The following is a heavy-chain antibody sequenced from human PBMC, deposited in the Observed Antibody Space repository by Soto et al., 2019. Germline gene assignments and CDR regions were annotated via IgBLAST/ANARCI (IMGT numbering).Heavy chain of an antibody. Sequence: GGSLRLSCAASGFTFSSYGMHWVRQAPGKGLEWVAVIWYDGSNKYYADSVKGRFTISRDNSKNTLYLQLNRLTVDDTAVYFCAKDGSTRPIDSWGQGTLVTVSS. V-gene: IGHV3-33*06. CDR3: AKDGSTRPIDS. CDR2: IWYDGSNK. D-gene: IGHD2-2*01. J-gene: IGHJ1*01. CDR1: GFTFSSYG.